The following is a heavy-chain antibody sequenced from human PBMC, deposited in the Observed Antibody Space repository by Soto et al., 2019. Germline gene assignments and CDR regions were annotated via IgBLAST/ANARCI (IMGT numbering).Heavy chain of an antibody. Sequence: SSETLSLTCSVSGDSITQPFWNWIRQPPGKGLEWIGYIYGSARTNYNPSLKGRVTISVDTSKNQFSLKLDSVTAADTAVYYCARRYGSAIDYWGQGTLVTVSS. CDR1: GDSITQPF. D-gene: IGHD1-26*01. CDR2: IYGSART. V-gene: IGHV4-59*08. J-gene: IGHJ4*02. CDR3: ARRYGSAIDY.